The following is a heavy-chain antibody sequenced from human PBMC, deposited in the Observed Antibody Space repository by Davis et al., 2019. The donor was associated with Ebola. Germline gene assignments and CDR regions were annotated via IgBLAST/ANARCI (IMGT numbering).Heavy chain of an antibody. CDR3: AKEMGMMYFDY. V-gene: IGHV3-21*01. J-gene: IGHJ4*02. D-gene: IGHD3-16*01. CDR1: GFTFSSYS. Sequence: GESLKISCAASGFTFSSYSMNWVRQAPGKGLEWVSSISSSSSYIYYADSVKGRFTISRDNSKNTLYLQMNSLRAEDTAVYYCAKEMGMMYFDYWGQGTLVTVSS. CDR2: ISSSSSYI.